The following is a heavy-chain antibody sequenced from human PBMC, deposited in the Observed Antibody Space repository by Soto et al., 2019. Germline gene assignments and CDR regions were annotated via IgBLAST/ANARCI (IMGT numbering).Heavy chain of an antibody. CDR1: GYTFTTND. D-gene: IGHD6-13*01. CDR3: ARGGPAAGFDL. V-gene: IGHV1-8*01. CDR2: MKPNTGDS. Sequence: QVQLVQSGAEVKKPGASVKVSCKASGYTFTTNDINWVRQASGQGLEWMGWMKPNTGDSGSAQDFPGRITMTRDTATSTAYMELSSLRSEDTAVYYCARGGPAAGFDLWGQGTLVTVSS. J-gene: IGHJ1*01.